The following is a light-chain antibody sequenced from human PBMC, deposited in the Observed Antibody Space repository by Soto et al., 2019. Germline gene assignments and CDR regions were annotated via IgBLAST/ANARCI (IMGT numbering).Light chain of an antibody. CDR3: LQHNTFPCT. Sequence: DIQMTQSPSSLSASVGDRVTITCRASQGSSVFLAWFQQKPGKAPKRLIYAASSLESGVPSRFSGSGSGTEFTRTISSLQPEEFATYYCLQHNTFPCTFGPGTKVDIK. CDR1: QGSSVF. J-gene: IGKJ3*01. V-gene: IGKV1-17*01. CDR2: AAS.